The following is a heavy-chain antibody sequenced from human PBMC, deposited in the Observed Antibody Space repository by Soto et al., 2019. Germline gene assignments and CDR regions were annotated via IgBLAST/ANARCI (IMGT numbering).Heavy chain of an antibody. V-gene: IGHV4-39*01. CDR3: ARLGDYLNYYYGMDV. CDR1: GGSISSSSYY. J-gene: IGHJ6*02. D-gene: IGHD4-17*01. Sequence: SETLSLTCTVSGGSISSSSYYWGWIRQPPGKGLEWIGSIYYSGSTYYNPSLKSRVTISVDTSKNQFSLKLSSVTAADTAVYYCARLGDYLNYYYGMDVWGQGTTVTVSS. CDR2: IYYSGST.